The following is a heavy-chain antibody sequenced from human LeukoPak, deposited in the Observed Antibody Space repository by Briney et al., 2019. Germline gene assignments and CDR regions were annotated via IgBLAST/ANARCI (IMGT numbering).Heavy chain of an antibody. D-gene: IGHD3-22*01. V-gene: IGHV3-11*01. J-gene: IGHJ4*02. CDR1: GFTFSDYY. CDR2: ICDSGRTI. CDR3: TRDRLGDYDHSGYYDK. Sequence: GGSLRLSCAASGFTFSDYYMSWIRQAPGKGLEWVSYICDSGRTIYYADSVKGRFTISRDNAKNSVYLQMNNLGAEDTAVYYCTRDRLGDYDHSGYYDKWGQGTLVTVSS.